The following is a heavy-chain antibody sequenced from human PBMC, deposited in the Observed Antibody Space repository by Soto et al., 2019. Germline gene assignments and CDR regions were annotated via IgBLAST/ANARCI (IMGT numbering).Heavy chain of an antibody. CDR2: MNPNSGNT. Sequence: QVQLVQSGAEVKKPGASVKVSCKASGYTFTSYDINWVRQATGQGLEWMGWMNPNSGNTGNAQKFQGRITMTRNTSISSAYMGLSSLRSEETAMYYCARSVEWLASFDYWGQGTLVTVSS. J-gene: IGHJ4*02. V-gene: IGHV1-8*01. CDR1: GYTFTSYD. D-gene: IGHD6-19*01. CDR3: ARSVEWLASFDY.